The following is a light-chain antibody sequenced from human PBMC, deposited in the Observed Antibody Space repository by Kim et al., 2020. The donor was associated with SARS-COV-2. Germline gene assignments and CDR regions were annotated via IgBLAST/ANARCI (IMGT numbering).Light chain of an antibody. CDR2: DAS. CDR3: QQYGGSPPYT. V-gene: IGKV3-20*01. CDR1: QIITRTY. J-gene: IGKJ2*01. Sequence: SPAESATPSCRASQIITRTYVAWYQQKPGQAPRLLIHDASTRATGIPDRFSGSGSGTDFTLTISRLEPEDSAVYSCQQYGGSPPYTFGQGTKLEI.